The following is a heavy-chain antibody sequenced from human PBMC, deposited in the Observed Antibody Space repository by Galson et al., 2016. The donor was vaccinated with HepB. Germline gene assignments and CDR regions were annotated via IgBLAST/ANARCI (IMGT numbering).Heavy chain of an antibody. Sequence: SLRLSCAASGFTFSSYSMNWVRQAPGKGLEWVLTISGSGAGTYYGDSVKGRITISRDISKNTLYLDMNRLGAEDTAVYYCAKGLTAVAGTRGGFDYWGQGTLVTVSS. J-gene: IGHJ4*02. CDR2: ISGSGAGT. V-gene: IGHV3-23*01. CDR1: GFTFSSYS. CDR3: AKGLTAVAGTRGGFDY. D-gene: IGHD6-19*01.